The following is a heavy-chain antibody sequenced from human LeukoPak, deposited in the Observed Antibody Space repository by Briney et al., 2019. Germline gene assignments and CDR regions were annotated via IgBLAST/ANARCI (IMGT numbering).Heavy chain of an antibody. CDR2: IYYSGSS. D-gene: IGHD3-10*01. V-gene: IGHV4-30-4*01. J-gene: IGHJ4*02. CDR1: GDSISSGDYY. CDR3: ARERTAGGFDY. Sequence: SQTLSLTCTVSGDSISSGDYYWSWIRQPPGKGLEWIGYIYYSGSSYYNPSLKSRVTISVDTTKSQFSLKLSSVTAADTAVYYCARERTAGGFDYWGQGTLVTVSS.